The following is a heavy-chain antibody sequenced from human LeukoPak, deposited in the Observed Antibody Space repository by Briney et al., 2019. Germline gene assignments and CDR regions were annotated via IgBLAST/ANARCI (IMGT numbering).Heavy chain of an antibody. V-gene: IGHV3-23*01. CDR1: GFTFIKYA. CDR2: ISGSGDST. Sequence: GGSLRLSCAVSGFTFIKYAMSWVRQAPGKGLEWVSAISGSGDSTYYADSVKGRFTISRDNSKNTLYLQMNSLRVEDMALYYCAKEVGYDSSDYLVYWGQGTLVTVSS. D-gene: IGHD3-22*01. J-gene: IGHJ4*02. CDR3: AKEVGYDSSDYLVY.